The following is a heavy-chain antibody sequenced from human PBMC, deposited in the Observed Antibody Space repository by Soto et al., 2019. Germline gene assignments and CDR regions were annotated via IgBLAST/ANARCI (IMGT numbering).Heavy chain of an antibody. CDR3: ASAADYYGSGSYLVDH. CDR2: IWYDGSNK. J-gene: IGHJ4*02. Sequence: QVQLVESGGGVVQPGRSLRLSCAVSGFTFSNYGMHWVRQAPGKGLEWVAVIWYDGSNKYYADSVKGRFTISRDNSKNTLYLQMNSLRAEDTAVYYCASAADYYGSGSYLVDHWGQGTLVTVSS. V-gene: IGHV3-33*01. D-gene: IGHD3-10*01. CDR1: GFTFSNYG.